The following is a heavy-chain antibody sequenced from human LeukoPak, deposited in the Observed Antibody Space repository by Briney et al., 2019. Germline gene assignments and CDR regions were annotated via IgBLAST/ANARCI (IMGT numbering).Heavy chain of an antibody. CDR3: AKSLYYYGSGSWQAYYYYGTDV. D-gene: IGHD3-10*01. CDR2: IIPILGMA. J-gene: IGHJ6*02. Sequence: GSSVKVSCKACGGTFISYAISWVRQAPGRGLEWMGRIIPILGMANYAQKFQGRVTITADKPTSTAYMELSSLRSEDTAVYHCAKSLYYYGSGSWQAYYYYGTDVWGQGTTVTVSS. V-gene: IGHV1-69*04. CDR1: GGTFISYA.